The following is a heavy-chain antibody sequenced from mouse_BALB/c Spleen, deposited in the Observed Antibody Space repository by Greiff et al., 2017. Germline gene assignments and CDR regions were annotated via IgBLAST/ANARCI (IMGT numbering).Heavy chain of an antibody. CDR1: GFTFSSYA. CDR3: ARGRYYGNFDD. CDR2: ISSGGST. J-gene: IGHJ2*01. D-gene: IGHD1-1*01. Sequence: DVHLVESGGGLVKPGGSLKLSCAASGFTFSSYAMSWVRQTPEKRLEWVASISSGGSTYYPDSVKGRFTISRDNARNILYLQMSSLRSEDTAMYYCARGRYYGNFDDWGQGTTLTVSS. V-gene: IGHV5-6-5*01.